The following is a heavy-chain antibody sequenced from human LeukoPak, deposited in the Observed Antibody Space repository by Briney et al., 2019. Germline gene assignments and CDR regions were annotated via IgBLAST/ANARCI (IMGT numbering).Heavy chain of an antibody. V-gene: IGHV1-2*02. CDR2: INPDSGGT. J-gene: IGHJ4*02. Sequence: ASVKVSCKASGYTFTGYYMHWARQAPGQGLEWMGWINPDSGGTNYAQKFQGRVTMTRDTSISTAYMELSRLRSDDTAVYYCATKGDYDKDFDYWGQGTLVTVSS. CDR1: GYTFTGYY. D-gene: IGHD3-22*01. CDR3: ATKGDYDKDFDY.